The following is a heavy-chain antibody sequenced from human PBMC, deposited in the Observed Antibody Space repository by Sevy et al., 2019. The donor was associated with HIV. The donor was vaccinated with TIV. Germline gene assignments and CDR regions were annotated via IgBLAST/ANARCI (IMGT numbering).Heavy chain of an antibody. CDR3: ARDNLLPIMVSMVRGALSYYFDY. Sequence: GGSLRLSCAASGFTFSNYGMHWVRQAPGKGLEWVAVIWYDGINRYYADSVKGRFTISRDNSKNTLYLQMNSLRAEDTAVDYCARDNLLPIMVSMVRGALSYYFDYWGQGTLVTVSS. D-gene: IGHD3-10*01. CDR1: GFTFSNYG. CDR2: IWYDGINR. J-gene: IGHJ4*02. V-gene: IGHV3-33*01.